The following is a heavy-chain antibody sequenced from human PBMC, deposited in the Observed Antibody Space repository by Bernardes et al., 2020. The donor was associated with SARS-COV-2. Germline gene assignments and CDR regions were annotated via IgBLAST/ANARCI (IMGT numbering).Heavy chain of an antibody. CDR2: IRPGDSDT. D-gene: IGHD1-26*01. CDR1: GYSLTTYW. J-gene: IGHJ4*02. Sequence: GDSLQISCKASGYSLTTYWIGWVRQMPGNGLEWMGIIRPGDSDTRYSPSFQGQVTMSADKSIRTAHLQWSSLKASDTAVYYCASRKDMVGAPFEHWGQGALVTVSS. CDR3: ASRKDMVGAPFEH. V-gene: IGHV5-51*01.